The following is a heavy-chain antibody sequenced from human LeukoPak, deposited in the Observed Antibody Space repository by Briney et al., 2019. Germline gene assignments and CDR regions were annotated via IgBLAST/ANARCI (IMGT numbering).Heavy chain of an antibody. J-gene: IGHJ4*02. Sequence: PGGSLRLSCAASGFTFSGSAMHWVRQASGKGLEWVGRIRSKANSYATAYAASVKGRFTISRDDSKNTAYLQMNSLRAEDTAVYYCAKDLSRLPTAMVPLTPFDYWGQGTLVTVSS. CDR1: GFTFSGSA. V-gene: IGHV3-73*01. CDR3: AKDLSRLPTAMVPLTPFDY. D-gene: IGHD5-18*01. CDR2: IRSKANSYAT.